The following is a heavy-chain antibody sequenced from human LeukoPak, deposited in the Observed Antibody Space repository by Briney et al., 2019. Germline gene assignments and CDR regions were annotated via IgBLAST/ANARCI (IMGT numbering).Heavy chain of an antibody. CDR1: GYTFTSYD. V-gene: IGHV1-8*01. J-gene: IGHJ4*02. Sequence: ASGKVSCKASGYTFTSYDINWVRQATGQGLEWMGWMNPNSGNTGYAQKFQGRVTMTRNTSISTAYMELSSLRSGDTAVYYCARGGSSGWGGVYYFDYWGQGTLVTVSS. CDR3: ARGGSSGWGGVYYFDY. D-gene: IGHD6-19*01. CDR2: MNPNSGNT.